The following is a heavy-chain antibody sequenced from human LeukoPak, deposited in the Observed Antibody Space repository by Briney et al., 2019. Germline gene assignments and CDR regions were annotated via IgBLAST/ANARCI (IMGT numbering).Heavy chain of an antibody. CDR1: GGSISSYY. Sequence: PSETLSLTCTVSGGSISSYYWSWIRQPPGKGLEWIGYIYYSGSTNYNPSLKSRVTISVDTSKNQFSLKLSSVTAAGTAVYYCARRLDYYYGMDVWGQGTTVTVSS. J-gene: IGHJ6*02. D-gene: IGHD4-11*01. V-gene: IGHV4-59*01. CDR2: IYYSGST. CDR3: ARRLDYYYGMDV.